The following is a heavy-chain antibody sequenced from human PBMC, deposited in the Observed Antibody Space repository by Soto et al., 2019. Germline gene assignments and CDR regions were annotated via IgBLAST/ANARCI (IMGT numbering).Heavy chain of an antibody. D-gene: IGHD6-6*01. Sequence: GGSLRLSCAASGFTFSSYAVSWARQTPGKGLVWVSTISASGAYTYYADSVKGRFTISRDNSKNTLYLQMRSLRAGDTATYYCAEDVITARPYYFDNWDQETLVTVSS. CDR2: ISASGAYT. J-gene: IGHJ4*02. V-gene: IGHV3-23*01. CDR3: AEDVITARPYYFDN. CDR1: GFTFSSYA.